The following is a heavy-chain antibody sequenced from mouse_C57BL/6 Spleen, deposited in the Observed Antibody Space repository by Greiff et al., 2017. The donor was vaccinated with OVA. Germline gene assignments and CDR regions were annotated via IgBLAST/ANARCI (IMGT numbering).Heavy chain of an antibody. V-gene: IGHV1-9*01. CDR1: GYTFTGSW. J-gene: IGHJ3*01. CDR3: ASRTGSCAY. Sequence: QVQLQQSGAELMKPGASVKLSCKASGYTFTGSWIEWVKQRPGRGLEWIGEIFPGSGSTNYNEKFKGKATFTADKSSSTAYMPLSSLTTEDSAIYYYASRTGSCAYWGQGTLVTVSA. CDR2: IFPGSGST. D-gene: IGHD4-1*01.